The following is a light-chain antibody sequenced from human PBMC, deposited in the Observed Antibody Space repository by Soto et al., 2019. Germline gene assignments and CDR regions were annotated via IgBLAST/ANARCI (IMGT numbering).Light chain of an antibody. J-gene: IGKJ1*01. Sequence: ETVMTQSPVTLSVSPGDTATLSCRASQRVSNHFAWYQQKPGQAPRLLIYAASTRAAGVPVRFSGSGSETEFTLTIRSQQSEDFALYYCHQYNNWPWTFGQGTKVEIK. CDR2: AAS. CDR3: HQYNNWPWT. V-gene: IGKV3-15*01. CDR1: QRVSNH.